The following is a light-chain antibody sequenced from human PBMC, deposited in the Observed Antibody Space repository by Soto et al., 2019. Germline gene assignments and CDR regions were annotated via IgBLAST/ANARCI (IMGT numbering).Light chain of an antibody. V-gene: IGKV1-5*01. J-gene: IGKJ5*01. Sequence: DIPRTQSPSTLSASVGVRVTITFRASQSISSWLAWYQQKPGKAPKLLIYDASSLESGVPSRFSGSGSGTEFTLTIGSLEPEDFAVYYCQQCSCSITFAQGTRLEIK. CDR3: QQCSCSIT. CDR2: DAS. CDR1: QSISSW.